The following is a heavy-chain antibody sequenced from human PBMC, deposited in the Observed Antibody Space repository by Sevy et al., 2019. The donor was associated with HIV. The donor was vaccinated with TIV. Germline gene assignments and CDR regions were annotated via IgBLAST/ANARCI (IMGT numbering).Heavy chain of an antibody. V-gene: IGHV4-39*01. CDR3: ARHYYDSSGYDY. J-gene: IGHJ4*02. CDR2: IYYSGST. CDR1: GGSISSSSYY. Sequence: SETLSLTCTVSGGSISSSSYYWGWIRQPPGKGLEWIGGIYYSGSTYYNPSLKSRVTISVDTFKNQFSLKLSSVTAVDTAVYYCARHYYDSSGYDYWGQGTLVTVSS. D-gene: IGHD3-22*01.